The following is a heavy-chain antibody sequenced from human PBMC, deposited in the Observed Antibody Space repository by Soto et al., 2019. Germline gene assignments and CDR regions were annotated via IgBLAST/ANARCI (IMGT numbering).Heavy chain of an antibody. V-gene: IGHV3-23*01. Sequence: EVQLLESGGDLIQPGGSLRLSCVASGLTFGSRAMSWVRQSPGEGLEWVSTITDTGGDAKYADSVRGRFAISRDNSKNKLYLQMSALRAEDLAIYLCVRGSKDSYPGRRISDFWGRGPLVTVSS. CDR3: VRGSKDSYPGRRISDF. D-gene: IGHD3-10*01. J-gene: IGHJ4*02. CDR1: GLTFGSRA. CDR2: ITDTGGDA.